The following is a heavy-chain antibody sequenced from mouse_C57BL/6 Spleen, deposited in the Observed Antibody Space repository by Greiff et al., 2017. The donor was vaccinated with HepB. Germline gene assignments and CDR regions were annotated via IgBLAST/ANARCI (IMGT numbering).Heavy chain of an antibody. CDR2: IYPGDGDT. CDR3: ARREGLLRFPYYFDY. J-gene: IGHJ2*01. Sequence: QVQLQQSGAELVKPGASVKISCKASGYAFSSYWMNWVKQRPGKGLEWIGQIYPGDGDTNYNGKFKGKATLTADKSSSTAYMQLSSLTSEDSAVYFCARREGLLRFPYYFDYWGQGTTLTVSS. CDR1: GYAFSSYW. D-gene: IGHD1-1*01. V-gene: IGHV1-80*01.